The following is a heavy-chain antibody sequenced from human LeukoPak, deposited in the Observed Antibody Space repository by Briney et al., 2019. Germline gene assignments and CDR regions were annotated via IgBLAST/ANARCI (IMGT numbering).Heavy chain of an antibody. CDR1: GFTFSSYA. CDR2: ISGSGGST. Sequence: GASLRLSCAASGFTFSSYAMSWVRRAPGKGLEWVSAISGSGGSTYYADSVKGRFTISRDNSKNTLYLQMNSLRAEDTAVYYCAKDSYPSGSYYYYFDYWGQGTLVTVSS. J-gene: IGHJ4*02. V-gene: IGHV3-23*01. CDR3: AKDSYPSGSYYYYFDY. D-gene: IGHD1-26*01.